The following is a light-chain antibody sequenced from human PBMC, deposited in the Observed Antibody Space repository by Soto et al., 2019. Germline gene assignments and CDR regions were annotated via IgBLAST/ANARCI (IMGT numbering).Light chain of an antibody. V-gene: IGKV3-15*01. CDR3: QQYNNWPLT. J-gene: IGKJ4*01. CDR2: GAS. CDR1: QSVSSN. Sequence: EIVMTHSQATLSVSPCGRATLSSRASQSVSSNLAWYQQKPGQAPRLLIYGASTRATGIPARFSGSGSGTEFTLTISSLQSEDFAVYYCQQYNNWPLTFGGGTKVDI.